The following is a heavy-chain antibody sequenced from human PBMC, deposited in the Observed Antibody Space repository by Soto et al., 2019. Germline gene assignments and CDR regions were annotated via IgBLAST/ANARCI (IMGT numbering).Heavy chain of an antibody. CDR2: IYPGDSDT. CDR1: GYSFTSYW. V-gene: IGHV5-51*01. Sequence: GESLKISCKGSGYSFTSYWIGWVRQMHGKGLEWMGIIYPGDSDTRYSPSFQGQVTISADKSIRTAYLQWSSLKASDTAMYYCARREEYSSSRWFDPWGQGTLVTAPQ. D-gene: IGHD6-6*01. CDR3: ARREEYSSSRWFDP. J-gene: IGHJ5*02.